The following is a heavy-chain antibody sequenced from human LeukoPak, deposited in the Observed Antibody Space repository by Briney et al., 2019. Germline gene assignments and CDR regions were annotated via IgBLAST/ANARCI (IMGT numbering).Heavy chain of an antibody. V-gene: IGHV4-38-2*02. Sequence: PSETLSLTCTVSGYSISSGYYWGWIRQPPGKGLEWIGSIYHSGSTYYNPSLKSRVTISVDTSKNQFSLKLSSVTAADTAVYYCASHYGMDVWGQGTTVTVSS. CDR2: IYHSGST. CDR1: GYSISSGYY. J-gene: IGHJ6*02. CDR3: ASHYGMDV.